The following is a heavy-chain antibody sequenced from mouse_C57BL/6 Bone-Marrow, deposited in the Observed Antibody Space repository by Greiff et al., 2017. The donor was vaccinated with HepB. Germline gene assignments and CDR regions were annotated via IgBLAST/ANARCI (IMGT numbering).Heavy chain of an antibody. V-gene: IGHV14-4*01. CDR1: GFNIKDYY. CDR2: IDPENGDT. J-gene: IGHJ3*01. Sequence: VQLQQSGAELVRPGASVKLSCSASGFNIKDYYMHWVKQRPEQGLEWIGWIDPENGDTEYASKFQGKATITADTSSNTAYLQLSSLTSEDTAVYYCTTVLWEAYWGQGTLVTVSA. D-gene: IGHD1-1*02. CDR3: TTVLWEAY.